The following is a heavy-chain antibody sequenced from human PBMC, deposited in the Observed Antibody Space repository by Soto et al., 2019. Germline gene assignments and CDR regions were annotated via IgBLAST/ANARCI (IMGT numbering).Heavy chain of an antibody. CDR3: ARPRYCSGGSCYRFDY. D-gene: IGHD2-15*01. J-gene: IGHJ4*02. V-gene: IGHV3-74*01. Sequence: GSLRLSCAASGFTFSSYWMHWVRQAPGKGLVWVSRINSDGSSTSYADSVKGRFTISRDNAKNTLYLQMNSLRAEDTAVYYCARPRYCSGGSCYRFDYWGQGTLVTVSS. CDR2: INSDGSST. CDR1: GFTFSSYW.